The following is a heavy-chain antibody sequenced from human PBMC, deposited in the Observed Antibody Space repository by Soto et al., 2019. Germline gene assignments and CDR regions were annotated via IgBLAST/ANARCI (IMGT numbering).Heavy chain of an antibody. CDR1: GGSISSYY. Sequence: SETLSLTFTVSGGSISSYYWSWIRQPAGKGLEWIGRIYTSVSTNYNPPLKSRFTMSVDTSKNQCSLKRSSVTAADTDVHDCATGGSSRRGSSDECGQGSLVSVSS. J-gene: IGHJ4*02. CDR3: ATGGSSRRGSSDE. CDR2: IYTSVST. D-gene: IGHD6-13*01. V-gene: IGHV4-4*07.